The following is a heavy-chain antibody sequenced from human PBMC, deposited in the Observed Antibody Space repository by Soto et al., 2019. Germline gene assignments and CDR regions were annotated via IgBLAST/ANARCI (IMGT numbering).Heavy chain of an antibody. D-gene: IGHD1-26*01. V-gene: IGHV3-23*01. J-gene: IGHJ5*02. CDR1: GFTFRSYA. CDR2: ISGSGGST. Sequence: LRLSCAASGFTFRSYAMSWVRQAPGKGLEWVSAISGSGGSTYYADSVKGRFTISRDNSKSTLYLQMNSLRAEDTAVYYCAKGSYYTNWFDPWVQGTLVTVSS. CDR3: AKGSYYTNWFDP.